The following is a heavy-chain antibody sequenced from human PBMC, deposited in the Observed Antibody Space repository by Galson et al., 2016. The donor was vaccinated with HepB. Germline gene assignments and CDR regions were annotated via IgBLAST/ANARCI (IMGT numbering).Heavy chain of an antibody. D-gene: IGHD3-10*01. CDR1: GYPFTTYD. J-gene: IGHJ3*02. Sequence: SVKVSCKASGYPFTTYDINWVRQATGQGPEWMGWMNPSSANTGYAQTFQGRVTMTRDTSISTAYMELSSLRSEDTAVYYCATWHKRGDKNDVFDMWGQGTMVTVSS. CDR2: MNPSSANT. V-gene: IGHV1-8*01. CDR3: ATWHKRGDKNDVFDM.